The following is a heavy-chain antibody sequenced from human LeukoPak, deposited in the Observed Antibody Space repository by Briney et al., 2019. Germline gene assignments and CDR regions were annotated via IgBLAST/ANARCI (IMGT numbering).Heavy chain of an antibody. CDR1: GGSISRSYY. CDR2: VDYSGSA. CDR3: VRRGSDRILNWFDP. V-gene: IGHV4-39*01. D-gene: IGHD2-21*01. J-gene: IGHJ5*02. Sequence: PSETLPLTCTVSGGSISRSYYWGWIRQSPGKGLEWIGSVDYSGSAYYMASLKSRITMSVDTAKNQFSLKMNSVTAADTAIYYCVRRGSDRILNWFDPWGQGTLVTVSS.